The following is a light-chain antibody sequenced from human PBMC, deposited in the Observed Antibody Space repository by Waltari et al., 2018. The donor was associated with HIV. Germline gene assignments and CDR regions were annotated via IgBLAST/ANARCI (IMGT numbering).Light chain of an antibody. CDR1: TSHIGNFS. J-gene: IGLJ1*01. CDR3: GSWDGSLSAYV. CDR2: DNN. V-gene: IGLV1-51*01. Sequence: QSVLTQPPSVSAAPGQNVTIARSGNTSHIGNFSLPWYQQFPGAAPQLIIYDNNRRPSGISGRFSASKSGTAGSLDITGLQSGDEADYYCGSWDGSLSAYVFGGGTKVSVL.